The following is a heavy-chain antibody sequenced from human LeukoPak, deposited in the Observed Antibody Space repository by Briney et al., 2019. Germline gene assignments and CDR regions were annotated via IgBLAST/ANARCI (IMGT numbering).Heavy chain of an antibody. CDR2: IWYDGGNK. J-gene: IGHJ6*03. V-gene: IGHV3-30*02. CDR3: AKDDSSSSYYMDV. CDR1: GFTFSSYG. D-gene: IGHD6-6*01. Sequence: PGGSLRLSCAASGFTFSSYGMHWVRQAPGKGLEWVAVIWYDGGNKYYADSVKGRFTISRDNSKNTLYLQMNSLRAEDTAVYYCAKDDSSSSYYMDVWGKGTTVTVSS.